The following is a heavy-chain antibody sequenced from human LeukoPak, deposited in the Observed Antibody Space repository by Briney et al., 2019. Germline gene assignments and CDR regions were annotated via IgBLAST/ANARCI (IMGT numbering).Heavy chain of an antibody. Sequence: SETLSLTCAVSGYPINNAYYWVWIRQPPGKGLEWIGTIYHSGSTYYNPSLKSRVTISVDTSKNQFSLKLSSVTAADTAVYYCARLYYDFWSGYSTNNWFDPWGQGTLVTVSS. CDR3: ARLYYDFWSGYSTNNWFDP. V-gene: IGHV4-38-2*01. J-gene: IGHJ5*02. D-gene: IGHD3-3*01. CDR1: GYPINNAYY. CDR2: IYHSGST.